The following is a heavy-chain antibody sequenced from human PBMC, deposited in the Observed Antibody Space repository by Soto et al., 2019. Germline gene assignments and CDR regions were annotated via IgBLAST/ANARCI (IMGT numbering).Heavy chain of an antibody. CDR3: ARDSGFRRDGYNFFDY. Sequence: SETLSLTCTVSGGSISSYHWSWIRQSPGKGLEWIGYIYYTGTTNYNPSLKSRVTISVDMSKNQFSLKLSSVTSADTAVYYCARDSGFRRDGYNFFDYWGQGILVTVSS. CDR2: IYYTGTT. V-gene: IGHV4-59*01. J-gene: IGHJ4*02. D-gene: IGHD5-12*01. CDR1: GGSISSYH.